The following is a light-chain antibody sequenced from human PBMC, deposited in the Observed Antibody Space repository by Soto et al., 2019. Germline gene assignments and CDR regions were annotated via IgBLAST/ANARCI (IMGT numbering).Light chain of an antibody. CDR1: SSDVGSYNL. CDR2: EGS. J-gene: IGLJ3*02. CDR3: CSYAGSSTYWV. Sequence: QSALTQSASVSGSPGQSITISCTGTSSDVGSYNLVSWYQQHPGKAPKLMIYEGSERPSGVSNRFSGSKSGNTASLTISGLQAEDEADYYCCSYAGSSTYWVFGGGTKLTVL. V-gene: IGLV2-23*01.